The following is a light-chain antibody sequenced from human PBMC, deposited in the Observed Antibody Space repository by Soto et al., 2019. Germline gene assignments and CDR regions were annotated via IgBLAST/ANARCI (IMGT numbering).Light chain of an antibody. CDR3: QQFDNYPAIT. J-gene: IGKJ4*01. V-gene: IGKV1D-13*01. CDR1: QGIGTA. Sequence: ALQLTQSPSSLSASVGDRITITCRASQGIGTALAWYQQKPGRAPKLLIYSASMLQSGVPSRFSGTGSGTDFTLTITRLQLEDFATYYCQQFDNYPAITFGGGTKVDIK. CDR2: SAS.